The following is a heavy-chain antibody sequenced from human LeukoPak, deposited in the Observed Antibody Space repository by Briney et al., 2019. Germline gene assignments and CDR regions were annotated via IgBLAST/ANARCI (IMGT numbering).Heavy chain of an antibody. J-gene: IGHJ4*01. V-gene: IGHV3-11*04. Sequence: GGSLRLSCAASGFTFSDYYMSSIRQAPGKGLEWLSYISSSGSTIYYADSVKGRFTISRDNTKNSLYLQMSSLRAEDTAVYYCARDGTAPGLYFDLWGQGTLVTVSS. CDR3: ARDGTAPGLYFDL. CDR1: GFTFSDYY. D-gene: IGHD6-13*01. CDR2: ISSSGSTI.